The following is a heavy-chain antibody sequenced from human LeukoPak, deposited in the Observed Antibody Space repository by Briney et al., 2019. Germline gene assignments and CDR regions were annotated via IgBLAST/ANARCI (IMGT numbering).Heavy chain of an antibody. Sequence: PGGSLRLSCAASGFTFSSYGMHWVRQAPGKGLEWVAVISYDGGNKYYADSVKGRFTISRDNSKNTLYLQMNSLRAEDTAVYYCAKNDGYDSSGYYYTQFDYWGQGTLVTVSS. CDR1: GFTFSSYG. CDR3: AKNDGYDSSGYYYTQFDY. CDR2: ISYDGGNK. D-gene: IGHD3-22*01. V-gene: IGHV3-30*18. J-gene: IGHJ4*02.